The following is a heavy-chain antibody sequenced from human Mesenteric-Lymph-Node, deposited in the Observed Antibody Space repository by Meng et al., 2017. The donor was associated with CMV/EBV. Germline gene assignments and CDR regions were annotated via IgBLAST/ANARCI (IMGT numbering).Heavy chain of an antibody. D-gene: IGHD2-8*01. J-gene: IGHJ4*02. CDR3: ARARGLRVAMVLAIDY. V-gene: IGHV3-48*04. CDR1: GITFSGYW. Sequence: GESLKISCAASGITFSGYWMHWVRQAPGKGLEWVSYISNSGTTKNYADSVKGRFTISRDTAKNSLYLQMNSLRAEDTALYYCARARGLRVAMVLAIDYWGQGTLVTVSS. CDR2: ISNSGTTK.